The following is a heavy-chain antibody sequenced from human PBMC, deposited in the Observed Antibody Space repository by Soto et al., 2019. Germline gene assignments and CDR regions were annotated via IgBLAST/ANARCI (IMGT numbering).Heavy chain of an antibody. CDR3: ARDGTYNRV. CDR2: IYSGGAT. CDR1: GFTVSNNY. J-gene: IGHJ4*02. Sequence: EVQLVESGGGLVQPGGSLRLSCAASGFTVSNNYMRWVRQAPGKGLEWVSLIYSGGATYYADSVKGRFTISRDNSKNTLYLQMKTLIAEDTAVYYCARDGTYNRVGGQGTLVTVSS. D-gene: IGHD1-1*01. V-gene: IGHV3-66*01.